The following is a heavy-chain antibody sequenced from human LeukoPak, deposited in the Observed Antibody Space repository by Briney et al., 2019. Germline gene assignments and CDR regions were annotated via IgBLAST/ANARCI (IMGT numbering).Heavy chain of an antibody. CDR2: IWYDGSNK. D-gene: IGHD3-10*02. CDR1: GFTFSSYG. CDR3: AREILPYVADAFDI. J-gene: IGHJ3*02. V-gene: IGHV3-33*01. Sequence: PGRSLRLSCAASGFTFSSYGMHWVRQAPGKGLEWVAVIWYDGSNKYYADSVKGRFTISRDNSKNTLYLQMNSRRAEDTAVYYCAREILPYVADAFDIWGQGTMVTVSS.